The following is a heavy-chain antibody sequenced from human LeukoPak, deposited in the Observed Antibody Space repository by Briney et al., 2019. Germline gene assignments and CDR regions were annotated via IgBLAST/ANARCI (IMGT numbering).Heavy chain of an antibody. V-gene: IGHV3-48*01. CDR2: ISSGSATI. D-gene: IGHD2-15*01. CDR1: GFTFSTYY. J-gene: IGHJ5*02. CDR3: ARGAFQGYCSGGSCLETLRFDP. Sequence: GGSLRLSCAASGFTFSTYYMNWVRQAPGKGLEWVSYISSGSATIYYADSVKGRFTISRGNAKNSLYLQMNSLRAEDTAVYYCARGAFQGYCSGGSCLETLRFDPWGQGTLVSVSS.